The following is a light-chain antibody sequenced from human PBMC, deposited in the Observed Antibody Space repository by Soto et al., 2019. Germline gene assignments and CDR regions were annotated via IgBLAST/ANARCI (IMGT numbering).Light chain of an antibody. J-gene: IGKJ1*01. V-gene: IGKV3-15*01. CDR1: QTISSS. Sequence: EIVMTQSPATLSVSPGERATLSCRASQTISSSLAWYQQKPGLAPRLLIYGASTRAAGIPARFSGSGSGAEFTLAISRLQSEDFAVYYCQQYYNWPRTFGQGTKVEIK. CDR3: QQYYNWPRT. CDR2: GAS.